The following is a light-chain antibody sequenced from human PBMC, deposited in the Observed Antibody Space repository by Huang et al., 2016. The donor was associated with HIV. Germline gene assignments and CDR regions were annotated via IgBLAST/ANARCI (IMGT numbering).Light chain of an antibody. CDR1: QDIGSY. CDR3: LQLNSCPGA. CDR2: AAS. Sequence: IQLTQSPSSLSASVGDRVTITCRASQDIGSYLAWYQQKPGKAPNLLIYAASTLESGVPSRFSGSGSGTDFTLTINNLQPEDFATYYCLQLNSCPGAFGPGTNVDV. V-gene: IGKV1-9*01. J-gene: IGKJ3*01.